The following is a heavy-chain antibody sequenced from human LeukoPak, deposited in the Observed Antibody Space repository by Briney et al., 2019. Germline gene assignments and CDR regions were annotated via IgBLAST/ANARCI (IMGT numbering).Heavy chain of an antibody. CDR3: ARGLYWFDP. J-gene: IGHJ5*02. CDR2: IYYSGST. Sequence: SSETLSLTCTVSGGSIDSSNYYWGWIRQPPGKGLEWIGYIYYSGSTNYNPSLKSRVTISVDTSKNQFSLKLSSVTAADTAVYYCARGLYWFDPWGQGTLVTVSS. CDR1: GGSIDSSNYY. V-gene: IGHV4-61*05.